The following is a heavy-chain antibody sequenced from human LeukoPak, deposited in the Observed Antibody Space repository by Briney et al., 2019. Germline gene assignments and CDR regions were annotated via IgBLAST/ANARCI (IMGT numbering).Heavy chain of an antibody. Sequence: ASVKVSCKVSGYTLTELSMHWVRQAPGKGLEWMGGFDPEDGETIYAQKFQGRVTMTEDTSTDTAYMELSSPRSEDTAVYYCARGYSSGWYLGDAYWGQGTLVTVSS. D-gene: IGHD6-19*01. CDR1: GYTLTELS. J-gene: IGHJ4*02. CDR3: ARGYSSGWYLGDAY. V-gene: IGHV1-24*01. CDR2: FDPEDGET.